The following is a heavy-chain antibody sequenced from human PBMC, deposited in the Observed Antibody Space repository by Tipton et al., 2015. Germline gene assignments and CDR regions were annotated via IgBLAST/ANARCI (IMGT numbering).Heavy chain of an antibody. D-gene: IGHD3-22*01. Sequence: SLRLSCAASGFTFSSYVMSWVRQAPGKGLEWVSAISGSGDITNYADSVKGRFTSSRDNSKNTLYLQMNSLRAEDTAVYYCAREGWNSDSSGYDYWGQGTLVTVSS. CDR1: GFTFSSYV. J-gene: IGHJ4*02. V-gene: IGHV3-23*01. CDR2: ISGSGDIT. CDR3: AREGWNSDSSGYDY.